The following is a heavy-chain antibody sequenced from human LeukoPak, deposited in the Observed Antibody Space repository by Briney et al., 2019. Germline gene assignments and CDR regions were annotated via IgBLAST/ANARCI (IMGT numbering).Heavy chain of an antibody. V-gene: IGHV3-23*01. Sequence: GGSLRLSCAASGFTFSSYAMSWVCQAPGKGLEWVSAISGSGGSTYYADSVKGRFTISRDNSKNTLYLQMNSLRAEDTAVYYCAKDGGRDYDILTGYYIASFFDYWGQGTLVTVSS. CDR1: GFTFSSYA. D-gene: IGHD3-9*01. CDR3: AKDGGRDYDILTGYYIASFFDY. J-gene: IGHJ4*02. CDR2: ISGSGGST.